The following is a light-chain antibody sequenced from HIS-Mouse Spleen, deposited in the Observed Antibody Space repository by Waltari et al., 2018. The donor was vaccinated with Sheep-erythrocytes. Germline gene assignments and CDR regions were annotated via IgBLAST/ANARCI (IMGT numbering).Light chain of an antibody. Sequence: QSALTQPRSVSGSPGQSVTISCTGTSSDVGGYNYVPWYQQHPGKAPKPMIYDVSKRPSGVPDCFSGSKSGDTASLTISGLQAEDEADYYCCSYAGSYNHVFATGTKVTVL. CDR3: CSYAGSYNHV. V-gene: IGLV2-11*01. J-gene: IGLJ1*01. CDR1: SSDVGGYNY. CDR2: DVS.